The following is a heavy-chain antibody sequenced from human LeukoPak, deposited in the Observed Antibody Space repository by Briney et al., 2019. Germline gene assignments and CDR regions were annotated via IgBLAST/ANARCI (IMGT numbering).Heavy chain of an antibody. D-gene: IGHD4-17*01. Sequence: GGSLRLSCVASGFIFNTFAMSWVRQAPGKGLEWVSAVSGSGSTTYYADSVKGRFSISRDNPKNTVYLQINNLRAEDTAVYLCAKGPARLTTVTPFDSWGQGTLVTVSS. V-gene: IGHV3-23*01. CDR2: VSGSGSTT. CDR3: AKGPARLTTVTPFDS. J-gene: IGHJ4*02. CDR1: GFIFNTFA.